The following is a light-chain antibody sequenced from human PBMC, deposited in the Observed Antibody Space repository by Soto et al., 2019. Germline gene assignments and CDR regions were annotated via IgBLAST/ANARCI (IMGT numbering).Light chain of an antibody. CDR2: DAS. CDR3: QLRSNWIFT. CDR1: QSVNNY. V-gene: IGKV3-11*01. Sequence: EIVLTQSPDTLPLSPGERATLSCRASQSVNNYLAWYQQVHGQAPRLLIYDASKRATGIPARFSGSGSGTDFTLTISSLEPEDSAVYYCQLRSNWIFTFGPGTKVDIK. J-gene: IGKJ3*01.